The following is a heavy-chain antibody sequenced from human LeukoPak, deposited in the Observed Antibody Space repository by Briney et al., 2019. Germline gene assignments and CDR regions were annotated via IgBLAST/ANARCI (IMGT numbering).Heavy chain of an antibody. Sequence: GGSLRLSCAASGFTFSSYAMSWVRQAPGKGLEWVAVISSDGSYKYYPDSVKGRFTVSRDNVKSTLSLQMTSLRPEDTAVYYCAKEKFDWGTMYYFDYWGQGTLVTVSS. V-gene: IGHV3-30*18. CDR2: ISSDGSYK. CDR3: AKEKFDWGTMYYFDY. J-gene: IGHJ4*02. CDR1: GFTFSSYA. D-gene: IGHD3-9*01.